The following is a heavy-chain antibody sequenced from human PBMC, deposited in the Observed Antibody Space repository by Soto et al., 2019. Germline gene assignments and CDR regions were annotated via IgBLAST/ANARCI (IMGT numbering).Heavy chain of an antibody. CDR2: ISSNGGST. D-gene: IGHD3-10*01. CDR1: GFTFSSYA. Sequence: EVQLVESGGGLVQPGGSLRLSCAASGFTFSSYARHWVRQAPGKGLEYVSAISSNGGSTYYANSVKGRFTISRDNSKNTLLLQMGRLRAEDMAVYYCAREPTRGIYYYYYMDVWGKGTTVTVSS. CDR3: AREPTRGIYYYYYMDV. V-gene: IGHV3-64*01. J-gene: IGHJ6*03.